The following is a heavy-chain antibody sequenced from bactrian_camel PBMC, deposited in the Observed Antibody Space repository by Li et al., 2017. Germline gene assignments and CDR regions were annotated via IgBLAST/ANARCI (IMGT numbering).Heavy chain of an antibody. Sequence: VQLVESGGGLVQPGGSLRVSCAASGYTVSSTRMGWFRQAPGKGLEWVSLISSSGGSTLYADSVEGRFTISHDNAKNTLYLQMNSLKPEDTAIYYCAAAKGLPDLLRGGYLSARSYNYWGRGTQVTVS. D-gene: IGHD3*01. V-gene: IGHV3S40*01. CDR2: ISSSGGST. CDR1: GYTVSSTR. CDR3: AAAKGLPDLLRGGYLSARSYNY. J-gene: IGHJ4*01.